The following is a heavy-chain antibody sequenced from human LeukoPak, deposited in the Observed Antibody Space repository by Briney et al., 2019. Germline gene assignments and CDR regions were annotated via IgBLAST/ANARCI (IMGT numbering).Heavy chain of an antibody. Sequence: SETLSLTCTVSGGSISSSSYYWSWIRQPPGKGLEWIGSIYYSGSTYYNPSLKSRVTISVDTSKNQFSLKLSSVTAADTAVYYCARAPYGSGSYFLENWFDPWGQGTQVTVSS. D-gene: IGHD3-10*01. J-gene: IGHJ5*02. V-gene: IGHV4-39*01. CDR2: IYYSGST. CDR3: ARAPYGSGSYFLENWFDP. CDR1: GGSISSSSYY.